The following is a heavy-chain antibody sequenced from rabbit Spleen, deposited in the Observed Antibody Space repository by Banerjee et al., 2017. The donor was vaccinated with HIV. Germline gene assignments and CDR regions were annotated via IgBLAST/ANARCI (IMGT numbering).Heavy chain of an antibody. Sequence: QEQLVESGGGLVQPGGSLKLSCTASGFSFSNKAVMCWVRQAPGKGLEWIACIAAVSSGDTYSATWAKGRFTISKTSSTTVTLQMTSLTAADTATYFCARDTGTSFSTYGMDLWGQGTLVTVS. V-gene: IGHV1S45*01. D-gene: IGHD8-1*01. CDR2: IAAVSSGDT. CDR1: GFSFSNKAV. CDR3: ARDTGTSFSTYGMDL. J-gene: IGHJ6*01.